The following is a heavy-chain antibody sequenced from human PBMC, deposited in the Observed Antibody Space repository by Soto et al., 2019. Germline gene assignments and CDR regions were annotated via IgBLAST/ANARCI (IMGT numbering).Heavy chain of an antibody. Sequence: PGGSLRLSCAASGCTFSSYGMHWVRQAPGKGLEWGAVIWYDGSNKYYADSVKGRFTISRDNSKNKLYLQMYSLRAEDTAVYYCAREGITMMVVTRPYYGMDVWGQGTTVTVSS. V-gene: IGHV3-33*08. D-gene: IGHD3-22*01. CDR3: AREGITMMVVTRPYYGMDV. J-gene: IGHJ6*01. CDR2: IWYDGSNK. CDR1: GCTFSSYG.